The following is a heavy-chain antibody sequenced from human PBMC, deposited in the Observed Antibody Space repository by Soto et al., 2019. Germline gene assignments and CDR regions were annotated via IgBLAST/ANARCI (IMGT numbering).Heavy chain of an antibody. V-gene: IGHV4-4*07. J-gene: IGHJ4*02. Sequence: TSETLSLTCTVSGGSISSYYWNWIRQPAGKGLEWIGRIYASGSTNYNPSLRSRVTMSEETSKNQFSLKLSAVTAADTAVYYCARSAGGGGAGRFDYWGQGTQVTVSS. D-gene: IGHD3-16*01. CDR1: GGSISSYY. CDR3: ARSAGGGGAGRFDY. CDR2: IYASGST.